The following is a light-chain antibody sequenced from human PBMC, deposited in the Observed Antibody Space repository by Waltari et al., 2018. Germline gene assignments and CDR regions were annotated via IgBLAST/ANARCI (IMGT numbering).Light chain of an antibody. Sequence: SYVLSPPPSVPVAPGHTARITCGGTNIGDKSVHWYQQKPGQAPGLVVYDDTDRPSGIPERFSGSNSGNTATLTITRVAAGDEADYFCQVWHTTSAVVFGGGTKLTVL. CDR3: QVWHTTSAVV. CDR2: DDT. V-gene: IGLV3-21*02. CDR1: NIGDKS. J-gene: IGLJ2*01.